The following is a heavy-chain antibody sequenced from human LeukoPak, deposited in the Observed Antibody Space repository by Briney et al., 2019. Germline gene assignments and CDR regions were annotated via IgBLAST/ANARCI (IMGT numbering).Heavy chain of an antibody. CDR2: MNPNSGKT. V-gene: IGHV1-8*03. CDR3: ASPLAVAGVAFDI. CDR1: GYTFTSYD. D-gene: IGHD6-19*01. J-gene: IGHJ3*02. Sequence: ASVKVSCKASGYTFTSYDINWVRQATGQGLEWMGWMNPNSGKTGYAQKFQGRVTITTDTSTSTAYMELRSLRSDDTAVYYCASPLAVAGVAFDIWGQGTMVTVSS.